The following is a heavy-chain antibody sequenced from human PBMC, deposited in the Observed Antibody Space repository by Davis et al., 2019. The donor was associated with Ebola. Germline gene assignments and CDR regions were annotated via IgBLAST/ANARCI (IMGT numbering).Heavy chain of an antibody. D-gene: IGHD3-3*01. J-gene: IGHJ6*04. CDR2: ISYDGSNK. CDR1: GFTFSSYG. Sequence: GESLKISCAASGFTFSSYGMHWVRQAPGKGLEWVAVISYDGSNKYYADSVKGRFTISRDNSKNTLYLQMNSLRAEDTAVYYCARDRYDFWSGWYYYGMDVWGKGTTVTVSS. CDR3: ARDRYDFWSGWYYYGMDV. V-gene: IGHV3-30*03.